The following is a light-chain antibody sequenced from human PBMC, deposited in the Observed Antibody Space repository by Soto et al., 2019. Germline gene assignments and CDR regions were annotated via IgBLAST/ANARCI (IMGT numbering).Light chain of an antibody. J-gene: IGKJ4*01. CDR3: QQYSKWPLT. CDR1: QNISNY. CDR2: GAS. Sequence: EIVLTQSPGTLSLSPGNRATLSCRASQNISNYLIWYQQKPCQAPRLLIYGASTRAAETPARFSGSGSETELTLTISSLQAEDFAVYYCQQYSKWPLTFGRGTKVDIK. V-gene: IGKV3-15*01.